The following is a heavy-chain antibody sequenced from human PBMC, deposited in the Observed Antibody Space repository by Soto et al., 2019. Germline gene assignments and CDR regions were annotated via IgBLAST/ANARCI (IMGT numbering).Heavy chain of an antibody. J-gene: IGHJ4*02. CDR2: IYYTGIT. D-gene: IGHD6-19*01. Sequence: SETLSLTCTVSGFSISSIIYYWCFIRQPPGKGLEWIGNIYYTGITHYNPSLKSRATISVDTSKNQFSLNLNSVTATDKAVYYCARPARKDTVDGNYWGQGTLVTVXS. V-gene: IGHV4-39*01. CDR1: GFSISSIIYY. CDR3: ARPARKDTVDGNY.